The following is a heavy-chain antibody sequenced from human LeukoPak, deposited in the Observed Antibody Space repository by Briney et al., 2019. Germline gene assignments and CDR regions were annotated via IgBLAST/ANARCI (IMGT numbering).Heavy chain of an antibody. CDR1: GYTFTSYG. D-gene: IGHD2-2*01. CDR3: AREYCSSTSCYLDGMDV. V-gene: IGHV1-18*01. CDR2: ISSYNGNT. J-gene: IGHJ6*02. Sequence: ASVKVSCKASGYTFTSYGISWVRQAPGQGLEWMGWISSYNGNTNYAQKLQGRVTMTTDTSTSTAYMELRSRRSDDTAVYYCAREYCSSTSCYLDGMDVWGQGTTVTVSS.